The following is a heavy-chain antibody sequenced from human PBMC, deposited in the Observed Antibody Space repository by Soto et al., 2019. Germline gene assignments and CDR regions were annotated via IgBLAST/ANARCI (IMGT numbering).Heavy chain of an antibody. J-gene: IGHJ4*01. V-gene: IGHV5-51*01. CDR1: GYSFTTYW. D-gene: IGHD5-18*01. Sequence: EVQLVQSGAEVKKPGESLKISCKGSGYSFTTYWIGWVRQMPGKGLEWMGIIFPYDSDTRYSPSFQGQVTFSVDKSINTASLQSSTLKASYTAMYYSARQRSNYGPIFDYWGHGTLVTVSS. CDR3: ARQRSNYGPIFDY. CDR2: IFPYDSDT.